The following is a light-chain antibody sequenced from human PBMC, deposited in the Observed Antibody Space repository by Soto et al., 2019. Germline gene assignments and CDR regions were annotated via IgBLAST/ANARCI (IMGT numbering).Light chain of an antibody. CDR2: DVT. CDR1: NSDVGAYNY. Sequence: QSALTQPRSVSGSPGQSVTISCTGTNSDVGAYNYVSWYQQHPDKAPKLMIYDVTKRPSGVPDRFSGSKSGNTASLTISGLQAEDEADYHCYSFAGTYKGVFGTGTKLTVL. V-gene: IGLV2-11*01. CDR3: YSFAGTYKGV. J-gene: IGLJ1*01.